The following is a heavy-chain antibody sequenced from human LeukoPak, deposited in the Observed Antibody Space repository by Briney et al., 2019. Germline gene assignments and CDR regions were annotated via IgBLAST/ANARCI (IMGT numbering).Heavy chain of an antibody. Sequence: SQTLSLTCTVSGDSITSDDYYWGWIRQPPGKGLEWIGYIYYSGGTYYNPSLKSRVTILVDTSKNQFSLKLTSVTVADTAVYYCASVSDTTMSTDFWGQGTLVTVSS. V-gene: IGHV4-30-4*01. CDR2: IYYSGGT. CDR1: GDSITSDDYY. J-gene: IGHJ4*02. D-gene: IGHD5-18*01. CDR3: ASVSDTTMSTDF.